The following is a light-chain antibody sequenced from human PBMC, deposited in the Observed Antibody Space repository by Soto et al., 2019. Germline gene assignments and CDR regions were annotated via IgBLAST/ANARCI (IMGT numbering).Light chain of an antibody. CDR2: DVS. J-gene: IGLJ1*01. CDR1: SRDVGGYNY. CDR3: SSYTSSSTLDA. Sequence: QSALTQPASVSGSPGQSITISCTGTSRDVGGYNYVSWYQQHPGKAPKLMIYDVSNRPSGVSNRFSGSKSGNTASLTISGLQAEDEADYYCSSYTSSSTLDAFGTGTKVTVL. V-gene: IGLV2-14*01.